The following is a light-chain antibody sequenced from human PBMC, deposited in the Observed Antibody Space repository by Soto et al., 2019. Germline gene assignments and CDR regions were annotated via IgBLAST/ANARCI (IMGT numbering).Light chain of an antibody. CDR2: DAS. J-gene: IGKJ5*01. CDR3: QQYDSPPIT. V-gene: IGKV1-33*01. Sequence: DIQMTKCPSVLPASDKDRVTITCQASQDINKNLIWYQQKPGQAPRLLIYDASDWETGVPSRFSGSGSGTGFTFTISSLQPEDFAAYYCQQYDSPPITFGQGTRLEIK. CDR1: QDINKN.